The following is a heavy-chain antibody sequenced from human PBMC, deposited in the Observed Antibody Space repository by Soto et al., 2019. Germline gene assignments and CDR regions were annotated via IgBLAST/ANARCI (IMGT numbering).Heavy chain of an antibody. CDR1: GGTFSSYT. CDR3: AGPITFGGVIVADY. CDR2: IIPILGIA. V-gene: IGHV1-69*02. D-gene: IGHD3-16*02. Sequence: QVQLVQSGAEVKKPGSSVKVSCKASGGTFSSYTISWVRQAPGQGLEWMGRIIPILGIANYAQKFQGRVTITADKSTSTAYMELSSLRSEDTAVYYCAGPITFGGVIVADYWGQGTLVTVSS. J-gene: IGHJ4*02.